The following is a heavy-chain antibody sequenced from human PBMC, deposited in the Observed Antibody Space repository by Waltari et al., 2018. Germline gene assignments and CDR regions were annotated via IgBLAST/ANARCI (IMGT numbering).Heavy chain of an antibody. J-gene: IGHJ6*02. V-gene: IGHV5-51*01. D-gene: IGHD2-2*01. Sequence: EVQLVQSGAEVKKPGESLKISCKGSGYSFTSYWIGWVRQMPGKGLEWMGIIYPGDSDTRYSPSFQGQVTISADKSISTAYLQWSSLKASDTAMYYCARAKFYCSSTSCRNHYYYGMDVWGQGTTVTVSS. CDR2: IYPGDSDT. CDR3: ARAKFYCSSTSCRNHYYYGMDV. CDR1: GYSFTSYW.